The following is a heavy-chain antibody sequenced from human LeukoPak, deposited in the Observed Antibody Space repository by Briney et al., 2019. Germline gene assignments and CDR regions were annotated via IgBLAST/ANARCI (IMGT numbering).Heavy chain of an antibody. Sequence: GESLKISCKGSGYRFTSYWIGWVRQMPGKGLEWMGIIYPGDSDTRYSPSFQGQVTISADKSISTAYLQWSSLKASDTAMYYCARHPIVVVPAAFHPYYYYYMDVWGKGTTVTVSS. CDR3: ARHPIVVVPAAFHPYYYYYMDV. CDR1: GYRFTSYW. CDR2: IYPGDSDT. J-gene: IGHJ6*03. V-gene: IGHV5-51*01. D-gene: IGHD2-2*01.